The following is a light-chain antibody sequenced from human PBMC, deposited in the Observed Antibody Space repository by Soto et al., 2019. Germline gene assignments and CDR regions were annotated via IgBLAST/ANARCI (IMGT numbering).Light chain of an antibody. V-gene: IGKV3-20*01. CDR1: QSVSSSY. CDR2: GAS. Sequence: EIVLTQSPGTLSLSPGERATLSCRASQSVSSSYLAWYQQKPGQAPRLLIYGASSRATGIPDRFSGSGSGTEFTLTISSLQSDDFEVYYCQQYNNWPLTFGGGTKVDIK. J-gene: IGKJ4*01. CDR3: QQYNNWPLT.